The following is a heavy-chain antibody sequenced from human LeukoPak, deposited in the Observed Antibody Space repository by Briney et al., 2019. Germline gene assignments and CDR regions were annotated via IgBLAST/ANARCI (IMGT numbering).Heavy chain of an antibody. CDR2: INPNSCGT. CDR3: ASTQYCSGGSCYSCDS. CDR1: GYTLTGYY. V-gene: IGHV1-2*02. D-gene: IGHD2-15*01. Sequence: ASVKLSCKSSGYTLTGYYMRWVRQPPGQGLECMGCINPNSCGTNYAQKFQGRVNMPRDTSISTAYMELSRLSSDDTAVYYCASTQYCSGGSCYSCDSWGQGTLVTVSS. J-gene: IGHJ5*01.